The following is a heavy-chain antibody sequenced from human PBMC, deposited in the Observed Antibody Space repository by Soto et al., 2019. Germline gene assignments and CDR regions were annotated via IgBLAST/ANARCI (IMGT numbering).Heavy chain of an antibody. D-gene: IGHD6-19*01. Sequence: EVQLLESGGGSVQPGGSLRLSCAASGFTFSSYAMSWVRQAPGKGLEWVSAISGTGSSTNYADSVEGRFTISRDNSKNPLSRQMSSLRAEDTAVYYCAKAGGIAVPGTHLDYWGQGTLVTVSS. V-gene: IGHV3-23*01. J-gene: IGHJ4*02. CDR3: AKAGGIAVPGTHLDY. CDR1: GFTFSSYA. CDR2: ISGTGSST.